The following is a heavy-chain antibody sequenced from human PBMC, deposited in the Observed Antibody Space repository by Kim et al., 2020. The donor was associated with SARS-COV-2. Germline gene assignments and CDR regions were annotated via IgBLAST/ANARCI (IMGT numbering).Heavy chain of an antibody. CDR3: ARDLDNYGYGYFDY. CDR2: IKGDGSGI. J-gene: IGHJ4*02. Sequence: GGSLRLSCAASGFTFSSAWMHWVRQAPGKGLEWVSRIKGDGSGIYYAGSVNGRFTTSRDNAKNNLYRQMNSLRAEETAVYYCARDLDNYGYGYFDYWGQGTLVTFAS. V-gene: IGHV3-74*01. CDR1: GFTFSSAW. D-gene: IGHD5-18*01.